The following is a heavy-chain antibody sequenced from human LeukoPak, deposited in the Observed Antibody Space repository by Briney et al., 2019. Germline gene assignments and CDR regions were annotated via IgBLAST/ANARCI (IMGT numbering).Heavy chain of an antibody. CDR1: GYTVTIYG. CDR3: ARDTIPQYYYDSSGYGPIDI. J-gene: IGHJ3*02. V-gene: IGHV1-18*01. D-gene: IGHD3-22*01. CDR2: ISAYNGNT. Sequence: ASVTVSCTASGYTVTIYGISWVRQAPGQGLEWMGWISAYNGNTNYAQKLQGRVTMTTDTSTSTAYMELRSLRSDDTAVYYCARDTIPQYYYDSSGYGPIDIWGQGTMVTVSS.